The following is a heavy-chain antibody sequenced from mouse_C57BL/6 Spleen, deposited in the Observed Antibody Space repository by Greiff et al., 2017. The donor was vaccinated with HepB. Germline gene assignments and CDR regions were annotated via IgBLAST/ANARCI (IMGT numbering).Heavy chain of an antibody. CDR2: ISDGGSYT. V-gene: IGHV5-4*03. J-gene: IGHJ2*01. CDR3: ARGDSTGRYFDY. D-gene: IGHD4-1*02. Sequence: EVKLVESGGGLVKPGGSLKLSCAASGFTFSSYAMSWVRQTPEKRLEWVATISDGGSYTYYPDNVKGRFTISRDNAKNNLYLQMSHLKSEDTAMYYCARGDSTGRYFDYWGQGTTLTVSS. CDR1: GFTFSSYA.